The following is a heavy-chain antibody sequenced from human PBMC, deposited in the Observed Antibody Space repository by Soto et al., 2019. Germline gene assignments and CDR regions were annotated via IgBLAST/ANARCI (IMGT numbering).Heavy chain of an antibody. CDR2: IYHRGST. D-gene: IGHD6-13*01. CDR3: ARGSYSSNFDY. V-gene: IGHV4-4*02. Sequence: QVQLQESGPGLVKPSGTLSLTCAVSGASISSSNWWSWVRQPPGKGLEWIGEIYHRGSTNYNPSLKTXXTXSXXKSKNPFSLHLSSVTAADTAGYYCARGSYSSNFDYWGQGTLVTVSS. CDR1: GASISSSNW. J-gene: IGHJ4*02.